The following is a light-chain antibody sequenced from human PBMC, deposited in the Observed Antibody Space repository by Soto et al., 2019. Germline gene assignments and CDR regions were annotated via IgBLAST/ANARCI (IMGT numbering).Light chain of an antibody. V-gene: IGKV3-11*01. CDR2: DGS. Sequence: DIVLTQSLATLSVSPGERVTLSCRASQNLHSFLNWYQQRPGQAPRPLIYDGSKRAAGVPNRISGDGSGTDYTLTISSLEPEDFAVYYCQQRSRWPMTFGQGTRLEI. J-gene: IGKJ5*01. CDR1: QNLHSF. CDR3: QQRSRWPMT.